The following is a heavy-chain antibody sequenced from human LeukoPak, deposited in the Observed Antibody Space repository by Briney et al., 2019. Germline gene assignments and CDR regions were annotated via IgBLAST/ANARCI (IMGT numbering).Heavy chain of an antibody. J-gene: IGHJ4*02. D-gene: IGHD3-22*01. CDR2: ISGSSSYM. CDR1: GFPLSAYS. V-gene: IGHV3-21*01. CDR3: SGYSYYFDY. Sequence: GGSLRLSCAASGFPLSAYSMNWVRQAPGKGLEWVSSISGSSSYMFYADSVKGRFTISRDNAKNSLYLQMNSLRAEDTAVYDSSGYSYYFDYWGQGTLVTVSS.